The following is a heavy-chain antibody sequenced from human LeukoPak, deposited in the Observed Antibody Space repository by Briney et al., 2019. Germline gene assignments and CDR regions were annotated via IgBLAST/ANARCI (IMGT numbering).Heavy chain of an antibody. Sequence: TSETLSLTCAVYGGSFSGYYWSWIRQRPGKGLEWIGEINHSGSTNYNPSLKSRVTISVDTSKNQFSLKLSSVTAADTAVYYCARGRRVGELSLSTYYYYYGMDVWGQGTTVTVSS. D-gene: IGHD3-16*02. J-gene: IGHJ6*02. V-gene: IGHV4-34*01. CDR1: GGSFSGYY. CDR2: INHSGST. CDR3: ARGRRVGELSLSTYYYYYGMDV.